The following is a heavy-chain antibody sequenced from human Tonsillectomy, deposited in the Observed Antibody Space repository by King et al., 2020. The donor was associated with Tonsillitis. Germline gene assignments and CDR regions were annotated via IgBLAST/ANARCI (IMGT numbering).Heavy chain of an antibody. CDR3: VSLPRTVGLPDY. J-gene: IGHJ4*02. D-gene: IGHD1-26*01. CDR1: GGTFSSYA. CDR2: IIPFFGSA. Sequence: VQLVQSGAEVKKPGSSVKVSCKASGGTFSSYAINWVRQAPGQGLEWMGGIIPFFGSANYAQKFQGRVTITADESTSTAYMELSSLRSEDTAVYYCVSLPRTVGLPDYWGQGTLVTVSS. V-gene: IGHV1-69*01.